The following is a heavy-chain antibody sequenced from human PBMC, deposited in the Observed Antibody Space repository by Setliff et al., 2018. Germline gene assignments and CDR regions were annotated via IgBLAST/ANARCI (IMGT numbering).Heavy chain of an antibody. J-gene: IGHJ4*02. CDR1: GFTFSSYE. D-gene: IGHD1-1*01. CDR2: INWDGRRT. Sequence: GGSLRLSCAASGFTFSSYEMNWVRQAPGKGLEWVSTINWDGRRTGYTDSVKGRFTISRDNAKNSLYLQMSSLRAEDTAMYYCARGHTIGALLRHFDCWGQGTLVTVSS. CDR3: ARGHTIGALLRHFDC. V-gene: IGHV3-20*04.